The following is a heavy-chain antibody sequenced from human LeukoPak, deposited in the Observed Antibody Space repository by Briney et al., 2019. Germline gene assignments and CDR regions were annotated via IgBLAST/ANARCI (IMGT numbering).Heavy chain of an antibody. D-gene: IGHD6-19*01. V-gene: IGHV3-48*01. J-gene: IGHJ4*02. CDR3: ARDPTSLAVVEYYFDY. CDR1: GFTFRTYS. CDR2: ISSSSSSI. Sequence: GGSLRLSCAASGFTFRTYSMNWVRQAPGKGLEWVSHISSSSSSISYADSVKGRFIISRDNAQDSMYLEMNSLRAEDTAVYYCARDPTSLAVVEYYFDYWGQGTLVTVSS.